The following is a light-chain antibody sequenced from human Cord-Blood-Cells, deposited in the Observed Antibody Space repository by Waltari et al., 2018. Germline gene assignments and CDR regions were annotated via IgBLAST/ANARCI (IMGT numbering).Light chain of an antibody. CDR1: QSISSW. CDR2: KAS. CDR3: QQYNSYSRT. Sequence: DLQMTQSPSTLSASVGDRVTIPCRAIQSISSWLAWYQQKPGKAPKLLIYKASSLESGVPSRFSGSGSGTEFTLTISSLQPDDFATYYCQQYNSYSRTFGQGTKEEIK. J-gene: IGKJ1*01. V-gene: IGKV1-5*03.